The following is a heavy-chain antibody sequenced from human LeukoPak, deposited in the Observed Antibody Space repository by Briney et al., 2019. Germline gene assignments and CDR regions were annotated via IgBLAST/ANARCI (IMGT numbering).Heavy chain of an antibody. CDR1: GFTFGDYA. CDR3: TRDGTYSSSHSYNWFDP. Sequence: PGGSLRLSCTASGFTFGDYAMSWVRQAPGKGLEWVGFIRSKAYGGTTEYAASVKGRFTISRDDSKSIAYLQMNSLKTEDTAVYYCTRDGTYSSSHSYNWFDPWGQGTLVTVSS. D-gene: IGHD6-6*01. V-gene: IGHV3-49*04. J-gene: IGHJ5*02. CDR2: IRSKAYGGTT.